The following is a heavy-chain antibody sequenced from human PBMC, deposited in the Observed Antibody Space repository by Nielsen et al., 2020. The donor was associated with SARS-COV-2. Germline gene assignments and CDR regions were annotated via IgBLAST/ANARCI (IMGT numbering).Heavy chain of an antibody. CDR1: GGSISSGGYY. J-gene: IGHJ5*02. CDR3: AREGAAAGWFDP. V-gene: IGHV4-31*03. Sequence: SETLSLTCTVSGGSISSGGYYWSWIRQHPGKGLEWIGYIYYSGSTYYNPSLKSRVTISVDTSKNQFSLKLGSVTAADTAVYYCAREGAAAGWFDPWGQGTLVTVSS. CDR2: IYYSGST. D-gene: IGHD6-13*01.